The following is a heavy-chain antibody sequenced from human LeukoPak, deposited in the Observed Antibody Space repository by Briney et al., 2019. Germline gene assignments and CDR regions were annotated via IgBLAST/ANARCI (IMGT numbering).Heavy chain of an antibody. CDR2: ISEYNGNT. CDR1: GYTFTSYG. V-gene: IGHV1-18*01. D-gene: IGHD4-23*01. CDR3: ARDRGYGGNCPFDY. Sequence: ASVKVSCKASGYTFTSYGINWVRQAPGQGLEWMGRISEYNGNTHYAQKLQDRVTMTTDTSTSTAYMELRSLRSDDTAVYYCARDRGYGGNCPFDYWGQGTLVTVSS. J-gene: IGHJ4*02.